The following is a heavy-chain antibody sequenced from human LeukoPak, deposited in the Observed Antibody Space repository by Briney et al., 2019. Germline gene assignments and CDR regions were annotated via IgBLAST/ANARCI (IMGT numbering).Heavy chain of an antibody. Sequence: GGSLRLSCAASGFTFSNYWMSWVRQAPGKGLEWVANIKQDGSGKYYVDSVKGRFTISRDNAKNSLYLQMNSLRAEDTAVYYCARDREVAVAGTLFGYWGQGTLVTVSS. CDR1: GFTFSNYW. V-gene: IGHV3-7*01. D-gene: IGHD6-19*01. CDR2: IKQDGSGK. J-gene: IGHJ4*02. CDR3: ARDREVAVAGTLFGY.